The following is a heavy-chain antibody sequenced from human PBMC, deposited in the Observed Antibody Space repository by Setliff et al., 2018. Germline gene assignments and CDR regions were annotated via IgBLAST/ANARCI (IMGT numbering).Heavy chain of an antibody. V-gene: IGHV3-21*01. Sequence: GGSLRLSCAASGFTFSTHSMNWVRQAPGKGLEWVSSISRSSTYIYYADSMKGRFTISRDNAKNSLYLQMSSLRAEDTAVYYCVKTHWDTWIRGAFDIWGQGTMVTVSS. CDR1: GFTFSTHS. CDR3: VKTHWDTWIRGAFDI. J-gene: IGHJ3*02. D-gene: IGHD3-10*01. CDR2: ISRSSTYI.